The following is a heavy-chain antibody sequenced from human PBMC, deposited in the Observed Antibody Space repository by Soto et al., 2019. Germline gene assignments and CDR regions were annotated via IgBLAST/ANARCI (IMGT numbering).Heavy chain of an antibody. J-gene: IGHJ4*02. D-gene: IGHD1-26*01. CDR1: GFTFSDYT. Sequence: QVQLVESGGGVVQPGRSLRLSCSASGFTFSDYTMHWVRQAPGRGLEWVAIILYDESDQYYSDSVKGRFTISRENSKNTLYPQMHSLTTEDTAVYYCAKDGTHLWSKQSSFDSWGQGALVTVSS. CDR3: AKDGTHLWSKQSSFDS. V-gene: IGHV3-30*04. CDR2: ILYDESDQ.